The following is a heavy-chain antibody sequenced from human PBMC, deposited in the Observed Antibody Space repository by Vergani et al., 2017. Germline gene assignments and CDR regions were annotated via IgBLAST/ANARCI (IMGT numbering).Heavy chain of an antibody. D-gene: IGHD2-21*02. CDR2: ISPYTGST. CDR3: ARVLHVTGPIYYYYGMDV. CDR1: GYTFTSYS. V-gene: IGHV1-18*01. J-gene: IGHJ6*02. Sequence: QVQLVQSGAEVKKPGASVKVSCKASGYTFTSYSFNWVRQAPGQGLEWMGWISPYTGSTKYAEKFQDRLTMTTDTSTSTAYMELSRLRSDDTAVYYCARVLHVTGPIYYYYGMDVWGQGTTVTVSS.